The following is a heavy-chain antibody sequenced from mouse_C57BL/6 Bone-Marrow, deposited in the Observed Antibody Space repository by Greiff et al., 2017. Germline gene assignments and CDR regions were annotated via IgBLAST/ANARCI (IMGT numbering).Heavy chain of an antibody. CDR1: GYTFPRSA. CDR3: ARDYGSSYWYFDV. J-gene: IGHJ1*03. V-gene: IGHV1-85*01. D-gene: IGHD1-1*01. CDR2: LYPRDGST. Sequence: QVQLPQSVPELFPPVASVHLSCPASGYTFPRSAINWVKQRPGQGLEWIGWLYPRDGSTKYNEKFTGKATLTVDTSSSTAYMELHSLTSEDSAVYFCARDYGSSYWYFDVWGTGTTVTVSS.